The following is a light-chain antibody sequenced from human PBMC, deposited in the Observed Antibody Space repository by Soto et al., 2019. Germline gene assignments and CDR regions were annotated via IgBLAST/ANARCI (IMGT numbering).Light chain of an antibody. V-gene: IGKV1-39*01. CDR1: ESISRN. J-gene: IGKJ2*01. CDR3: QQSFAIPKT. CDR2: AAS. Sequence: TQSPATLSMSPGGRATLSCRTSESISRNLAWYQPRPGGAPKLLIYAASNLPSGVPSRFSGSGSGTDFTLTISSLQLEDLATYYCQQSFAIPKTFGQGTKVDIK.